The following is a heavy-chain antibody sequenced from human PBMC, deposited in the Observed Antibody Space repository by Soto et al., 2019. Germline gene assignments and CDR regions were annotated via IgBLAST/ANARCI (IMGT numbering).Heavy chain of an antibody. J-gene: IGHJ6*02. V-gene: IGHV1-58*01. D-gene: IGHD3-10*01. CDR2: IVVGSGNT. Sequence: SVKVSCKASGFTFTSSAVQWVRQARGQRLEWIGWIVVGSGNTNYAQKFQERVTITRDMSTSTAYMELSSLRSEDTAVYYCAADEDYGSGSYYDYYGMDVWGQGTTVTVSS. CDR3: AADEDYGSGSYYDYYGMDV. CDR1: GFTFTSSA.